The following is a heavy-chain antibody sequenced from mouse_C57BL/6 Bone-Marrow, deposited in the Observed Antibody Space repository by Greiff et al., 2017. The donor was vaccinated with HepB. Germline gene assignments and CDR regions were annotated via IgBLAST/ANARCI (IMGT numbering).Heavy chain of an antibody. CDR1: GFTFSDYG. Sequence: DVMLVESGGGLVQPGGSLKLSCAASGFTFSDYGMAWVRQAPRKGPEWVAFISNLAYSIYYADTVTGRFTISRENAKNTLYLEMSSLRSEDTAMYYCARGGDYYGSSPYYYAMDYWGQGTSVTVSS. CDR2: ISNLAYSI. J-gene: IGHJ4*01. CDR3: ARGGDYYGSSPYYYAMDY. D-gene: IGHD1-1*01. V-gene: IGHV5-15*04.